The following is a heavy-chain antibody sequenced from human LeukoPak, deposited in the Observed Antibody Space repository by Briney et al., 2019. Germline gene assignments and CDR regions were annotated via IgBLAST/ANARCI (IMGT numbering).Heavy chain of an antibody. J-gene: IGHJ4*02. CDR3: ARVRAVAGTPPDY. Sequence: SETLSLTCAVSGGSISSSNWWSWVRQPPGKGLEWIGEIYHSGSTYYNPSLKSRVTISVDTSKNQFSLKMRSVTAADTAVYYCARVRAVAGTPPDYWGQGTLVTVSS. CDR2: IYHSGST. D-gene: IGHD6-19*01. V-gene: IGHV4-4*02. CDR1: GGSISSSNW.